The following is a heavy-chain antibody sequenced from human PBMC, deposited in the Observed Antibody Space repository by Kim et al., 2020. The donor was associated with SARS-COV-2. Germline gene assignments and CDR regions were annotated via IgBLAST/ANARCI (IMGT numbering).Heavy chain of an antibody. CDR3: ARSLSTVTTFDAYYYYGVDV. J-gene: IGHJ6*02. V-gene: IGHV1-69*13. D-gene: IGHD4-17*01. Sequence: SVKVSCKASGGTFSSYAISWVRQAPGQGLEWMGGIIPVFGITNNAQKFQGRVTTTADESTSTAYMELSSLRSEDTAVYYCARSLSTVTTFDAYYYYGVDVWGQGTTVTVSS. CDR1: GGTFSSYA. CDR2: IIPVFGIT.